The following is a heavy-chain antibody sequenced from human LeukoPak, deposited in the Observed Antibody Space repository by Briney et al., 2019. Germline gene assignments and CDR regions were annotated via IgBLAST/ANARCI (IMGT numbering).Heavy chain of an antibody. CDR2: ISGSGGST. CDR3: VRGYSFGPYGMDV. Sequence: GGSLRLSCSASGFPFSSYAMHWVRQAPGKGLEYVSAISGSGGSTYYADSVKGRFTTSRDNSKNTLYLQMSSLRAEDTAVYFCVRGYSFGPYGMDVWGQGTTVTVSS. J-gene: IGHJ6*02. D-gene: IGHD2-15*01. CDR1: GFPFSSYA. V-gene: IGHV3-64D*09.